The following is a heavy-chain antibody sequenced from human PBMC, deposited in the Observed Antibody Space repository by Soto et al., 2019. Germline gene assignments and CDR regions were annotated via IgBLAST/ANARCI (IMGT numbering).Heavy chain of an antibody. CDR3: ARGVGATGYYYYYGMDV. Sequence: SETLSLTCAISGDSVSSNSAAWNWIRQSPSRGLEWLGRTYYRSKWYNDYAVSVKSRITINPDTSKNQFSLQLNSVTPEDTAVYYCARGVGATGYYYYYGMDVWGQGTTVTVSS. J-gene: IGHJ6*02. CDR2: TYYRSKWYN. D-gene: IGHD1-26*01. V-gene: IGHV6-1*01. CDR1: GDSVSSNSAA.